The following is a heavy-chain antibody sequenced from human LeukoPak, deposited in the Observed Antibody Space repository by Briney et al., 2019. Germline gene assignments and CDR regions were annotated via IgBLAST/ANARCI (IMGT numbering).Heavy chain of an antibody. D-gene: IGHD4-23*01. CDR2: IYYSGST. CDR3: AREDHDYGGLGIDY. V-gene: IGHV4-59*01. Sequence: SETLSLTCTVSGGSISSYYWSWSRQPPGKGLEWIGYIYYSGSTNYDPSLKSRVTISVDTSKNQFSLKLSSVTAADTAVYYCAREDHDYGGLGIDYWGQGTLVTVSS. J-gene: IGHJ4*02. CDR1: GGSISSYY.